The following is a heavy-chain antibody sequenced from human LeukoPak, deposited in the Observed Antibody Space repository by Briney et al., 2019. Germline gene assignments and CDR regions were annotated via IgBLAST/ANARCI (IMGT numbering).Heavy chain of an antibody. D-gene: IGHD5-12*01. CDR2: IDPYTGNT. CDR3: AREYSASEH. Sequence: EASVRVSSTASGYTFFGYYLHWVRQAPGQGLEWMAWIDPYTGNTHYAQKFQGRITVTRDTSVSTTYMELSWLTSDDTARYYCAREYSASEHWGQGTLVTVSS. V-gene: IGHV1-2*02. CDR1: GYTFFGYY. J-gene: IGHJ4*02.